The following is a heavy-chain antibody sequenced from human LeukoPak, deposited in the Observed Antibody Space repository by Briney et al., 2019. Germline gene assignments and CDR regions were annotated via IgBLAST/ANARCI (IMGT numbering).Heavy chain of an antibody. Sequence: GGSLRLSCVVSGFTFSTYAMSWVRQAPGKGLEWVAFISGSGRNTYYADSVKGRFTISRDNFRNTLSLQMNSLRPDDTAIYYCAKDEGVVLSTSFDFGHWGQGALVAVSS. D-gene: IGHD3-10*01. CDR2: ISGSGRNT. J-gene: IGHJ4*02. CDR1: GFTFSTYA. CDR3: AKDEGVVLSTSFDFGH. V-gene: IGHV3-23*01.